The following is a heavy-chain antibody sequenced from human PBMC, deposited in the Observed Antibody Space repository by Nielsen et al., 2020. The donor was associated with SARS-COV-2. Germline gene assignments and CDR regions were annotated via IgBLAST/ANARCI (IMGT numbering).Heavy chain of an antibody. Sequence: SETRSLTCAVYGGSFSGYYWSWIRQPPGKGLEWIGEINHSGSTNYNPSLKSRVTISVDTSKNQFSLKLSSVTAADTAVYYCARGSWSYWYFDLWGRGTLVTVSS. CDR2: INHSGST. CDR3: ARGSWSYWYFDL. J-gene: IGHJ2*01. V-gene: IGHV4-34*01. CDR1: GGSFSGYY.